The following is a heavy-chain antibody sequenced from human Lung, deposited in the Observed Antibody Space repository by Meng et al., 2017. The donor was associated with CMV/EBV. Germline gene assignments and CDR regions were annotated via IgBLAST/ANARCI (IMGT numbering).Heavy chain of an antibody. J-gene: IGHJ6*02. CDR1: GFTFDDYT. CDR3: AKAGHVDTSSGMDV. D-gene: IGHD5-18*01. CDR2: ISWDGGST. V-gene: IGHV3-43*01. Sequence: GEXXKIPCAAPGFTFDDYTMHWVRQAPGKGLEWVSLISWDGGSTYYADSVKGRFTISRDNSKNSLYLQMNSLRTEDTALYYCAKAGHVDTSSGMDVWGQGTTVTVSS.